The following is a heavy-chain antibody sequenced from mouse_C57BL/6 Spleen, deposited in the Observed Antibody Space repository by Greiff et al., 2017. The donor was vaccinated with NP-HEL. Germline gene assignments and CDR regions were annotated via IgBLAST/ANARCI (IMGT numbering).Heavy chain of an antibody. CDR3: TIGYSDY. CDR2: IDPENGDT. D-gene: IGHD2-12*01. Sequence: VHVKQSGAELVRPGASVKLSCTASGFNIKDDYMHWVKQRPEQGLEWIGWIDPENGDTEYASKFQGKATITADTSSNTAYLQLSSLTSEDTAVYYCTIGYSDYWGQGTTLTVSS. J-gene: IGHJ2*01. V-gene: IGHV14-4*01. CDR1: GFNIKDDY.